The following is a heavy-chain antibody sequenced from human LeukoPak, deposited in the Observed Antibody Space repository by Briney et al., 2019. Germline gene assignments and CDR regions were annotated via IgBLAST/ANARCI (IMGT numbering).Heavy chain of an antibody. J-gene: IGHJ1*01. CDR3: ASMGPVDIVATTQGRPT. CDR2: ISGSGGST. D-gene: IGHD5-12*01. CDR1: GFTFSSYA. Sequence: GGSLRLSCAASGFTFSSYAMSWVRQAPGKGLEWVSAISGSGGSTYYADSVKGRFTISRDNSKNTLYRQMNSLRAEDTAVYYCASMGPVDIVATTQGRPTWGQGTLVTVSS. V-gene: IGHV3-23*01.